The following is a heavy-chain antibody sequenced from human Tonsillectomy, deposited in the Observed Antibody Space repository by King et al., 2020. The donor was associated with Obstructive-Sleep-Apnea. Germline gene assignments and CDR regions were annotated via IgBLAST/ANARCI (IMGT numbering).Heavy chain of an antibody. J-gene: IGHJ4*02. V-gene: IGHV5-10-1*01. CDR3: AGGYRYGSDY. D-gene: IGHD5-18*01. CDR2: IDPSDSYT. Sequence: QLVQSGAEVKKPGGSLRISCKGSGYSFTSYWIIWVRQMPGKGLEWMGRIDPSDSYTNYSPSFQGHVTISADKSISTAYLQWCSLKASETAMYYWAGGYRYGSDYWGQGTLVTVSS. CDR1: GYSFTSYW.